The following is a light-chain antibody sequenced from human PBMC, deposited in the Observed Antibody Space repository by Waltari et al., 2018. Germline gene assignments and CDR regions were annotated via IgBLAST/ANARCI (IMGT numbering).Light chain of an antibody. V-gene: IGKV3-11*01. Sequence: EIVMTQSPATLSVSPGERATLSCRASQSVSSNLAWYQQKPGQAPRLLIYGASNRATGIPARFSGSGSGTDFTLTISSLEPEDFAVYYCQHRSSWPTLTFGGGTKVEIK. J-gene: IGKJ4*01. CDR2: GAS. CDR1: QSVSSN. CDR3: QHRSSWPTLT.